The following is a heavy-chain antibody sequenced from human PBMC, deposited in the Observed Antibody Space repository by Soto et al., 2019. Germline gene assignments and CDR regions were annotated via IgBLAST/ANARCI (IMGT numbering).Heavy chain of an antibody. D-gene: IGHD3-10*01. J-gene: IGHJ4*02. V-gene: IGHV3-30-3*01. CDR1: GFTFSSYA. CDR2: ISYDGSNK. Sequence: QVQLVESGGGVVQPGRSLRLSCAASGFTFSSYAMHWVRQAPGKGLEWVAVISYDGSNKYYADSVKGRFTISRDNSKNALYLQMNRLSAEETAVYYCARDDLWFGELLCWGQGTLVTVSS. CDR3: ARDDLWFGELLC.